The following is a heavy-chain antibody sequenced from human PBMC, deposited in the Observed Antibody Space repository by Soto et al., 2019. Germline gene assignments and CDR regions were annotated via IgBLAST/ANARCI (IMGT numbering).Heavy chain of an antibody. CDR2: ISGSGGST. CDR1: GFTFSSYA. D-gene: IGHD3-10*01. V-gene: IGHV3-23*01. J-gene: IGHJ4*02. Sequence: GGSLRLSCAASGFTFSSYAMSWVRQAPGTGLEWVSAISGSGGSTYYADSVKGRFTISRDNSKNTLDLQMNSLRAEDTAVYYCAKVSPYYYGSGSPNWGQGTLVTVSS. CDR3: AKVSPYYYGSGSPN.